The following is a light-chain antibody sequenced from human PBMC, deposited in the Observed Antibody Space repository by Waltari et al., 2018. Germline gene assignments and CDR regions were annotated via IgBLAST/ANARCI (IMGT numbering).Light chain of an antibody. V-gene: IGKV3D-15*01. CDR2: DAS. J-gene: IGKJ2*01. CDR1: QSVDSK. Sequence: ETVMTQSPATLFVSPGERVTLSCRASQSVDSKLAWYQQRPGQAPSLLIYDASTRATGIPVRFSASGSGTEFTLAISSLQSEDFAVYYCQQYNIWPPHTFGQGTKLEIK. CDR3: QQYNIWPPHT.